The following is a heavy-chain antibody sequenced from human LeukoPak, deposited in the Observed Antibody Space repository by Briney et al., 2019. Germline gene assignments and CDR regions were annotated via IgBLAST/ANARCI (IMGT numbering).Heavy chain of an antibody. V-gene: IGHV3-21*01. CDR1: GFTFSSYS. Sequence: PGGSLRLSCAASGFTFSSYSMNWVRQAPGKGLEWVSSISSSSSYIYYADSVKGRFTISRDNAKKSLYLQMNSLRAEDTAVYYCARDSGGIVVLTAILDYWGQGTLVTVSS. J-gene: IGHJ4*02. D-gene: IGHD2-21*02. CDR2: ISSSSSYI. CDR3: ARDSGGIVVLTAILDY.